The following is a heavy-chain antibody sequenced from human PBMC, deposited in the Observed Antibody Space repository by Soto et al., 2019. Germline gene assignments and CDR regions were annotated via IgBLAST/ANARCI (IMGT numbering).Heavy chain of an antibody. J-gene: IGHJ6*02. CDR3: AKGGFGGYGMDV. Sequence: PGESLKISCAASVFNFHDYTIHWVRQSPGKGLEWVSFITWDGGSIYYADSVKGRFTISRDNSKNSLTLEMNSLRSEDSGVYYCAKGGFGGYGMDVWGQGTTVTVSS. V-gene: IGHV3-43*01. CDR2: ITWDGGSI. CDR1: VFNFHDYT. D-gene: IGHD6-25*01.